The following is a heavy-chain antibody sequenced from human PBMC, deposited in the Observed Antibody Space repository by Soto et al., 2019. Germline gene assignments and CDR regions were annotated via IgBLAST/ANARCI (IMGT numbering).Heavy chain of an antibody. Sequence: PGGSLRLSCAASGFTFSDYYMSWIRQAPGKGLEWVSYISSSGSTIYYADSVKGRFTISRDNAKNSLYLQMNSLRAEDTAVYYCARAAIYDFWSGGGPDNYYYMAVWGKGTTVTVSS. D-gene: IGHD3-3*01. J-gene: IGHJ6*03. V-gene: IGHV3-11*01. CDR2: ISSSGSTI. CDR3: ARAAIYDFWSGGGPDNYYYMAV. CDR1: GFTFSDYY.